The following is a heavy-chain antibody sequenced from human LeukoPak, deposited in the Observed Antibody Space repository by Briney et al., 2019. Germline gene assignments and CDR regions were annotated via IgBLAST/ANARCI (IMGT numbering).Heavy chain of an antibody. J-gene: IGHJ4*02. CDR1: GFTFSSYW. CDR2: INSDGSST. D-gene: IGHD1-26*01. V-gene: IGHV3-74*01. Sequence: GGSLRLSCAASGFTFSSYWMHWVRQAPGKGLVWVSRINSDGSSTSYADSVKGRFTISRDNAKNTLYLQMNSLRAEDTAVYYCVINGVGVTPFDYWGQGTLVTVSS. CDR3: VINGVGVTPFDY.